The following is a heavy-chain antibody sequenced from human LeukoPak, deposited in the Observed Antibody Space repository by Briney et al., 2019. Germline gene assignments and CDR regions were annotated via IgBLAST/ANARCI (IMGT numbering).Heavy chain of an antibody. CDR3: AKAPAYYYDSSGPFDY. D-gene: IGHD3-22*01. J-gene: IGHJ4*02. V-gene: IGHV3-9*01. CDR2: ISWNSGRI. Sequence: GGSLRLSCAASGFTFDDYAMHWVRQAPGKGLEGVSGISWNSGRIGYADSVKGRLTISRDNAKNSLYLQMNNLRAEDTALYYCAKAPAYYYDSSGPFDYWGQGTLVTVSS. CDR1: GFTFDDYA.